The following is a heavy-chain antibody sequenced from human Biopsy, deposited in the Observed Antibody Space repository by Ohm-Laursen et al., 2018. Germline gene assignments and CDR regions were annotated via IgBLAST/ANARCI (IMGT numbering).Heavy chain of an antibody. CDR1: GGSLSSYS. V-gene: IGHV4-4*07. CDR2: IYTSGIT. CDR3: VRGVDYYDPYHYYALDV. D-gene: IGHD3-22*01. J-gene: IGHJ6*02. Sequence: TLSLTCTVSGGSLSSYSWSWIRQPAGKGLEWIGQIYTSGITNYNPSLKSRVTMSVDTSKNKFSLKVRSVTAADTAVYYCVRGVDYYDPYHYYALDVWGQGTTVTVSS.